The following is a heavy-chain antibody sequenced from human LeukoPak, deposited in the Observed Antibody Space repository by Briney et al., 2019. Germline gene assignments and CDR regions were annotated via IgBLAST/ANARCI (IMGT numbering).Heavy chain of an antibody. CDR1: GGTFSSYA. V-gene: IGHV1-2*02. CDR3: ARGRSSNHGENWFDP. D-gene: IGHD2-21*01. Sequence: GASVKVSCKASGGTFSSYAISWVRQAPGQGLEWMGWINPNSGGTNYAQKFQGRVTMTRDTSISTAYMELSRLRSDDTAVYYCARGRSSNHGENWFDPWGQGTLVTVSS. CDR2: INPNSGGT. J-gene: IGHJ5*02.